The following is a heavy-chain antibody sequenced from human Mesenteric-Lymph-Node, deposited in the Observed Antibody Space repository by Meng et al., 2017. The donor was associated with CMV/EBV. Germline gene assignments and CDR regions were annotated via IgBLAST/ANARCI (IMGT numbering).Heavy chain of an antibody. D-gene: IGHD3-9*01. CDR2: ISPYNGVT. Sequence: YTFTSYGINWVRQAPGQGLEWMGWISPYNGVTNHAQKLQGRITVTTDTSTSTAYMELRSLRSDDTAVYYCARDLGEYYDILTGDFEYWGQGTLVTVSS. CDR1: YTFTSYG. J-gene: IGHJ4*02. V-gene: IGHV1-18*01. CDR3: ARDLGEYYDILTGDFEY.